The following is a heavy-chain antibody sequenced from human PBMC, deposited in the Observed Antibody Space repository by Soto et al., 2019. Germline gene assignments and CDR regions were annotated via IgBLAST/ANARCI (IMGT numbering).Heavy chain of an antibody. Sequence: SETLSLTCTVSGGSIISYYWSWIRQPPGKGLEWIGYIYYSGSTNYNPSLKSRVTISVDTSKDQFSLKLSSVTAADTAVYYCARVYSSSWYPPSYYYYYGMDVWGQGTTVTVSS. CDR3: ARVYSSSWYPPSYYYYYGMDV. CDR2: IYYSGST. J-gene: IGHJ6*02. D-gene: IGHD6-13*01. CDR1: GGSIISYY. V-gene: IGHV4-59*01.